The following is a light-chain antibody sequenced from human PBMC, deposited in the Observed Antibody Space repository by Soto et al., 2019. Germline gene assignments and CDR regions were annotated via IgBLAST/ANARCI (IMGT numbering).Light chain of an antibody. CDR3: TSYTSSITRYV. J-gene: IGLJ3*02. Sequence: QSALTQPASLSGSPGQSITISCTGTSSDVGGYNYVSWYQQDPGKAPKLMIYDVTNQPSGVSNRFSGSKSGNTASLTISGLQAEDEADYYCTSYTSSITRYVFGGGTKVTVL. CDR1: SSDVGGYNY. CDR2: DVT. V-gene: IGLV2-14*01.